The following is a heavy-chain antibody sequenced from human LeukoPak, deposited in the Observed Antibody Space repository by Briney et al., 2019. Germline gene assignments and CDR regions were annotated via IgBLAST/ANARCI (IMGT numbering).Heavy chain of an antibody. CDR3: ARGFPKTMTTFAARGCWFDP. J-gene: IGHJ5*02. CDR1: GGSFSGYY. D-gene: IGHD3-16*01. Sequence: SETLSLTCAVYGGSFSGYYWSWIRQPPGKGLEWIGEINHSGSTNYNPSLKSRVTISVDTSKNQFSLKLSSVTAADTAVYYCARGFPKTMTTFAARGCWFDPWGQGTLVTVSS. CDR2: INHSGST. V-gene: IGHV4-34*01.